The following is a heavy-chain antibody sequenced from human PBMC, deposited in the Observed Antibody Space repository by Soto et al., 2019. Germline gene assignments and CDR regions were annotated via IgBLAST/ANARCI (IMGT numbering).Heavy chain of an antibody. J-gene: IGHJ4*02. V-gene: IGHV4-30-4*01. D-gene: IGHD3-3*01. CDR2: IYYSGST. Sequence: QVQLQESGPGLVKPSQTLSLTCTVSGGSISSGDYYWSWIRQPPGKGLEWIGYIYYSGSTYYNPSLKSRVTISVDTSKHQFSLKLSSVTAADTAVYYCASWGSSYYDFWSGYYGYWGQGTLVTVSS. CDR3: ASWGSSYYDFWSGYYGY. CDR1: GGSISSGDYY.